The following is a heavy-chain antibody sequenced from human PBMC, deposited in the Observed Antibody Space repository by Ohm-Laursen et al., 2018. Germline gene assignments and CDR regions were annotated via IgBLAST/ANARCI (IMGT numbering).Heavy chain of an antibody. D-gene: IGHD4-17*01. V-gene: IGHV4-39*02. CDR2: IYHSGST. CDR3: ARLGQTTASTKFDY. Sequence: SETLSLTCAVSGGSISSSTYYWGWIRQPPGKGLEWIGSIYHSGSTYYNPSLKSRVTISVDTSKNDFSLKVNSVTASDTAVYYCARLGQTTASTKFDYWGQGTLVTVSS. J-gene: IGHJ4*02. CDR1: GGSISSSTYY.